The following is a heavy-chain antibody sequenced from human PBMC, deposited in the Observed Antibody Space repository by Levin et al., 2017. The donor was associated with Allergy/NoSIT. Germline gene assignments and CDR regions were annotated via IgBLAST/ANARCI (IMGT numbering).Heavy chain of an antibody. CDR2: ISSSGITI. D-gene: IGHD6-6*01. CDR3: TRENVAGRRGHDH. Sequence: GESLKISCAASGFIFSNYEMNWVRQAPGKGLEWISYISSSGITIYYADSVKGRFTISRDNAKNSLFLQMSSLRAEDTALYYCTRENVAGRRGHDHWGQGTLVTVSS. J-gene: IGHJ4*02. CDR1: GFIFSNYE. V-gene: IGHV3-48*03.